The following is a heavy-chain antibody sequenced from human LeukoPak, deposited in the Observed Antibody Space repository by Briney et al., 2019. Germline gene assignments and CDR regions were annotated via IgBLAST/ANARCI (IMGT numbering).Heavy chain of an antibody. Sequence: GGSLRLSCAASEFTFSRNWMTWVRQAPGKGLEWVANIKLDGSEKNYVDSVKGRFTISRDNAKNSLYLQMDSLRAEDTAVYYCARLRVTSNYYTDVWGKGTTVTVS. J-gene: IGHJ6*03. CDR1: EFTFSRNW. D-gene: IGHD4-17*01. CDR2: IKLDGSEK. V-gene: IGHV3-7*01. CDR3: ARLRVTSNYYTDV.